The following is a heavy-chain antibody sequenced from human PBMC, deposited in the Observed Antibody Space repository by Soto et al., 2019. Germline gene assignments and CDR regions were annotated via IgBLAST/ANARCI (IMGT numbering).Heavy chain of an antibody. V-gene: IGHV4-38-2*02. CDR1: GYSISSGYY. CDR3: ARDPKGGGWFDP. Sequence: SETLSLTCAVSGYSISSGYYWGWIRQPPGKGLEWIGSIYHSGSTYYNPSLKSRVTISVDTSKNQFSLKLSSVTAADTAVYYCARDPKGGGWFDPWGQGTLVTVSS. CDR2: IYHSGST. D-gene: IGHD3-16*01. J-gene: IGHJ5*02.